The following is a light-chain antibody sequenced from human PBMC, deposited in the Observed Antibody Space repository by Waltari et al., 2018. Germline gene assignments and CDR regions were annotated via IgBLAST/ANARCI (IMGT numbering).Light chain of an antibody. J-gene: IGKJ1*01. V-gene: IGKV4-1*01. CDR2: WAS. CDR3: QQYYSTPPRT. Sequence: VLYSSNNKNYLAWYQQKPGQPPKLLIYWASTREYGVPDRFSGSGSGTDFTLTISSLQAEDVAVYYCQQYYSTPPRTFGQGTKVEIK. CDR1: VLYSSNNKNY.